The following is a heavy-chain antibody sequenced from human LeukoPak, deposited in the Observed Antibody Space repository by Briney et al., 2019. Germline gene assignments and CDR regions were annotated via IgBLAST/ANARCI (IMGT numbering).Heavy chain of an antibody. J-gene: IGHJ4*02. V-gene: IGHV3-7*01. Sequence: GGSLRLSCAASGFTLSSYWMSWVRQAPGKGLEWVANIKQDGSEKYYVDSVKGRFTISRDNAKNSLYLQMNSLRAEDTAVYYCARDLRDGYNSALPYYFDYWGQGTLVTVSS. D-gene: IGHD5-24*01. CDR2: IKQDGSEK. CDR3: ARDLRDGYNSALPYYFDY. CDR1: GFTLSSYW.